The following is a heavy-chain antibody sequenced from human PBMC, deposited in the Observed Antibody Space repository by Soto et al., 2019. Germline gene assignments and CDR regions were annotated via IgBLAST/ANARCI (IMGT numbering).Heavy chain of an antibody. J-gene: IGHJ4*02. D-gene: IGHD3-16*01. CDR2: IYPSDSDT. CDR1: GYRFTTYW. CDR3: ARQETSYRYDYDF. Sequence: GESLKISCKGSGYRFTTYWIGWVRLMPGKGLEWMGIIYPSDSDTRYSPSFQGQVTISADKSINTAYLQWSSLKASDTGMYYWARQETSYRYDYDFWGQGTIVIVSS. V-gene: IGHV5-51*01.